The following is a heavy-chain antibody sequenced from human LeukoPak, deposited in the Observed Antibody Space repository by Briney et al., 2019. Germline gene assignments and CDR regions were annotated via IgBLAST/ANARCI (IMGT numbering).Heavy chain of an antibody. V-gene: IGHV4-39*07. CDR1: GDSITSGAYY. Sequence: SGTLSLTCSVSGDSITSGAYYWAWLRQPPGKGLEWIGSVYYSGSIKYNPSLKGRVSISRDMSKNQFSLNLNSVNATDTAVYYCARRDYAAWFDPWGQGTLVTVSS. J-gene: IGHJ5*02. D-gene: IGHD4/OR15-4a*01. CDR3: ARRDYAAWFDP. CDR2: VYYSGSI.